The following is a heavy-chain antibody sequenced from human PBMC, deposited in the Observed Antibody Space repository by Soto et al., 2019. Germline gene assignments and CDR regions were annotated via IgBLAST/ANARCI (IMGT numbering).Heavy chain of an antibody. V-gene: IGHV1-18*04. Sequence: ASVKISCKASGYTFSGYSITWVRQAPGQGLEWMGRISGYNGNTNYARTLRGRLTLTTDTSTSTAYMELRSLTSDDTAVYYCARDVFCGGAPACPDMDVWGQGTTVTVS. D-gene: IGHD2-21*01. CDR3: ARDVFCGGAPACPDMDV. J-gene: IGHJ6*02. CDR2: ISGYNGNT. CDR1: GYTFSGYS.